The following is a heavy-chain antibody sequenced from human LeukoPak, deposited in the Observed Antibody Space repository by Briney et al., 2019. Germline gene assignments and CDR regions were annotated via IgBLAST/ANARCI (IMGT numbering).Heavy chain of an antibody. J-gene: IGHJ4*02. D-gene: IGHD6-19*01. CDR1: GFTFSGYW. CDR2: ISTDGSSN. Sequence: PGGSLRLPCAASGFTFSGYWMHWVRQAPGKGLVWVSRISTDGSSNTYADSVRGRFTISRDNAKNTLYLQMNSLRAEDTAVYYCARGRLTSSWYYFDYWGQGTLVTVSS. V-gene: IGHV3-74*01. CDR3: ARGRLTSSWYYFDY.